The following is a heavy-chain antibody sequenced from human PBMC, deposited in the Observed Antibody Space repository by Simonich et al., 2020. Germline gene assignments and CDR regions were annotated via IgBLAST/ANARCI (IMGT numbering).Heavy chain of an antibody. CDR2: MNPNSGNT. CDR3: ARERGGMSRGYVDY. V-gene: IGHV1-8*03. CDR1: GYTFTSYD. J-gene: IGHJ4*02. D-gene: IGHD2-15*01. Sequence: QVQLVQSGAEVMNPGASMKVSCKASGYTFTSYDINWVRQATGQGLEWMGWMNPNSGNTGYAQKFQGRVNITRNTSISRAYRELSILRSEDTAVYYCARERGGMSRGYVDYWGQGTLVTVSS.